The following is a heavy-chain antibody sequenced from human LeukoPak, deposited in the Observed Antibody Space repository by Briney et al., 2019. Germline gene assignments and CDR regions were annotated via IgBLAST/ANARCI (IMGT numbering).Heavy chain of an antibody. CDR3: ARGANYYGSGSYYY. D-gene: IGHD3-10*01. Sequence: PSETLSLTCAVYGGSFSGYYWSWIRQPPGKGLEWIGEINHSGSTNNNPSLKSRVTISVDTSKNQFSLKLSSVTAADTAVYYCARGANYYGSGSYYYWGQGTLVTVSS. CDR1: GGSFSGYY. V-gene: IGHV4-34*01. J-gene: IGHJ4*02. CDR2: INHSGST.